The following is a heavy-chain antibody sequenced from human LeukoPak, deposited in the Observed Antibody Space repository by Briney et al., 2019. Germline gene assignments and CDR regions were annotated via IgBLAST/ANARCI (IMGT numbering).Heavy chain of an antibody. Sequence: ASVKVSCKASGYTFTGYYIHWVRQAPGQGLEWMGWINPNRGDTNYAQKFQGSVTMTRDTSISTAYMELSGLRFDDTAVYYCARVSLGDLWYFDLWGRGTLVTVSS. J-gene: IGHJ2*01. CDR3: ARVSLGDLWYFDL. V-gene: IGHV1-2*02. CDR2: INPNRGDT. CDR1: GYTFTGYY. D-gene: IGHD3-10*01.